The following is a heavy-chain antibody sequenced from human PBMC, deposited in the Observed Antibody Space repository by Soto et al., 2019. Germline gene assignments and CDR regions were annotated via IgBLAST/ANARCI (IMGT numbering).Heavy chain of an antibody. CDR2: ITSAGST. D-gene: IGHD6-19*01. J-gene: IGHJ4*02. Sequence: EVQLLESGGDWAQPGGSLRLICAASGFTFSNYAMTWVRQSPGKGLEWVSTITSAGSTFYGDTVKGRFTISRDNSESTLYLQMNSLGAEDTAVYYCAKTDKFHSQSSGWANRFDSWGQGTLVTVSS. CDR3: AKTDKFHSQSSGWANRFDS. CDR1: GFTFSNYA. V-gene: IGHV3-23*01.